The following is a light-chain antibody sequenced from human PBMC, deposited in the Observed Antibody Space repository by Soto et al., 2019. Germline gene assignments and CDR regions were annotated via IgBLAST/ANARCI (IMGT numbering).Light chain of an antibody. Sequence: IQLTQSPSSLSASVGDRVTITCRASQGISSALAWYQQKPGKAPKLLIYDASSLESGVPSRFSGSGSGTDFTLTISSLQPEDFAVYYCQQYNNWPITFGQGTRLEIK. CDR2: DAS. J-gene: IGKJ5*01. CDR1: QGISSA. CDR3: QQYNNWPIT. V-gene: IGKV1D-13*01.